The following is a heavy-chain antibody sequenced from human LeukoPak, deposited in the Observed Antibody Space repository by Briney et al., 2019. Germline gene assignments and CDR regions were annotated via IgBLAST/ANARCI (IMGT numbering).Heavy chain of an antibody. J-gene: IGHJ3*02. CDR2: IIPIFGTA. CDR3: ARGTEWLVGFGDAFDI. CDR1: GGTFSSYA. V-gene: IGHV1-69*05. D-gene: IGHD6-19*01. Sequence: SVKVSCKASGGTFSSYAISWVRQAPGQGLEWMGGIIPIFGTANYAQKFQGRVTMTTDTSTSTAYMELRSLRSDDTAVYYCARGTEWLVGFGDAFDIWGQGTMVTVSS.